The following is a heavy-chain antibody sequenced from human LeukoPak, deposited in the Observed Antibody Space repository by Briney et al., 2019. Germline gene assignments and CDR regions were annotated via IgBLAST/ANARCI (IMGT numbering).Heavy chain of an antibody. CDR1: GGSISSSSHY. D-gene: IGHD2/OR15-2a*01. V-gene: IGHV4-39*01. J-gene: IGHJ4*02. CDR2: IYYSGTT. CDR3: ARRVIVATLDY. Sequence: SETLSLTCTVSGGSISSSSHYWAWIRQPPGTGLEWIGSIYYSGTTFYNPSLKSRLTISVDTSNNQFSLKLSSETAADTAVYYCARRVIVATLDYWGQGTLVTVSS.